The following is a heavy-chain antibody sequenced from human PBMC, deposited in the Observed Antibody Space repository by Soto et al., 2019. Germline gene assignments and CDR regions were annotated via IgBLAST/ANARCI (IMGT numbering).Heavy chain of an antibody. CDR2: TYYRSKWYN. V-gene: IGHV6-1*01. Sequence: SQTLSLTCAISGDSVSSNSAAWNWIRQSPPRGLEWLGRTYYRSKWYNDYAVSVKSRITINPDTSKNQFSLQLNSVTPEDTAVYYCARGPHYDFWSSYYFNYYYGMDVWGQGTTVTVSS. D-gene: IGHD3-3*01. CDR1: GDSVSSNSAA. J-gene: IGHJ6*02. CDR3: ARGPHYDFWSSYYFNYYYGMDV.